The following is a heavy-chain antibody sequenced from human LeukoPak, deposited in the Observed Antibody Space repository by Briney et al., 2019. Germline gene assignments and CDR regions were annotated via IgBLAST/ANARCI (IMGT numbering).Heavy chain of an antibody. CDR3: ARDPFWSGYLTPTDY. J-gene: IGHJ4*02. V-gene: IGHV3-30*02. CDR2: IRYDGSNK. Sequence: GGSLRLSCAASEFTFSSYALTWVRQAPGKGLEWVAFIRYDGSNKYYADSVKGRFTISRDNSKNTLYLQMNSLRAEDTAVYYCARDPFWSGYLTPTDYWGQGTLVTVSS. CDR1: EFTFSSYA. D-gene: IGHD3-3*01.